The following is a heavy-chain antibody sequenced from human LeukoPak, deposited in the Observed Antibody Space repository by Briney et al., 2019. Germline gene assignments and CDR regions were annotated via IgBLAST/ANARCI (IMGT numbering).Heavy chain of an antibody. CDR3: ARDRRGYYDSSGYYWFDP. CDR2: IYYSGST. CDR1: GGSISSGGYY. J-gene: IGHJ5*02. Sequence: SETLSLACTVSGGSISSGGYYWSWIRQHPGKGLEWIGYIYYSGSTYYNPPLKSRVTISVDTSKNQFSLKLSSVTAADTAVYYCARDRRGYYDSSGYYWFDPWGQGTLVTVSS. V-gene: IGHV4-31*03. D-gene: IGHD3-22*01.